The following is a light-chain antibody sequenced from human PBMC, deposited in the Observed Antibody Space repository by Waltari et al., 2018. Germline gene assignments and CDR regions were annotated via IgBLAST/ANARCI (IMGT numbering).Light chain of an antibody. Sequence: ALTQSTPYLPVSPREPAAISCSASPSRQHTDVNNCLEWYLQKPGQSPRLLIYFGSSRDSGVPERFSGSGSGTDFTLKISRVEAEDVGAYYCMQARKTRLTFGRGTKVELK. J-gene: IGKJ4*01. CDR1: PSRQHTDVNNC. CDR2: FGS. CDR3: MQARKTRLT. V-gene: IGKV2-28*01.